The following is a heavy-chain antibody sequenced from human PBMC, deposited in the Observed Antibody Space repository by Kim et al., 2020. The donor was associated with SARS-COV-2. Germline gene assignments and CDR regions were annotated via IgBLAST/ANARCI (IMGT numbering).Heavy chain of an antibody. CDR2: IYPGDSDT. D-gene: IGHD5-18*01. V-gene: IGHV5-51*01. Sequence: GESLKISCKGSGYSFTSYWIGWVRQMPGKGLEWRGIIYPGDSDTRYSPSFQGQVTISADKSISTAYLQWSSLKASDTAMYYCARVNRWTSGYSYGSWFDPWGQGTLVTVSS. CDR1: GYSFTSYW. J-gene: IGHJ5*02. CDR3: ARVNRWTSGYSYGSWFDP.